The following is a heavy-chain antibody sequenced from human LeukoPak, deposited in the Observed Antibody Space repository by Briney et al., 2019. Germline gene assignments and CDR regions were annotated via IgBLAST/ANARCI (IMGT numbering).Heavy chain of an antibody. V-gene: IGHV3-30*04. CDR3: ARFSSSYYYYVGSYYLDY. CDR2: ISYDGSNK. CDR1: GFTFSSYA. D-gene: IGHD3-22*01. J-gene: IGHJ4*02. Sequence: GGSLRLSCAASGFTFSSYAMHWVRQAPGKGLEWVAVISYDGSNKYYADSVKGRFTISRDNSKNTLYLQMNSLRAEDTAVFYCARFSSSYYYYVGSYYLDYWGQGTLVTVS.